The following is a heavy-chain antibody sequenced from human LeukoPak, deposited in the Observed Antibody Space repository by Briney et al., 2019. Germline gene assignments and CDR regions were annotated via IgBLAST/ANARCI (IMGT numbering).Heavy chain of an antibody. J-gene: IGHJ4*02. Sequence: PGGSLRLSCAASGFTFDDYAMHWVRQAPGKGLEWLSLINGDGNTYYAASVNGRFTVSRDNSKNSLYLQMSSLRPEDTALYYCAKDIGGGLLEYWGQGTLVTVSS. CDR2: INGDGNT. CDR3: AKDIGGGLLEY. CDR1: GFTFDDYA. D-gene: IGHD2-15*01. V-gene: IGHV3-43*02.